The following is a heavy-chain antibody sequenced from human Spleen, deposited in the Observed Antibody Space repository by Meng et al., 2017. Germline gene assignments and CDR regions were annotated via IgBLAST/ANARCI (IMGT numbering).Heavy chain of an antibody. J-gene: IGHJ4*02. CDR1: CGSFSDSS. Sequence: HLRLWGPGLLRPSETLSLPWFGFCGSFSDSSWSWLRHPRGKGLAWIGEINHSGTTIYNPSLARRATISVDTSQNNLSLKLRSVTGADSAVYYCPRGPTTMAPDFDYWGQGTLVTVSS. CDR3: PRGPTTMAPDFDY. CDR2: INHSGTT. V-gene: IGHV4-34*01. D-gene: IGHD4-11*01.